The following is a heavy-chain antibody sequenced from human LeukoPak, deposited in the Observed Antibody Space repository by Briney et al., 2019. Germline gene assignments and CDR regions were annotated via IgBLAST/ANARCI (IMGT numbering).Heavy chain of an antibody. V-gene: IGHV3-53*01. CDR1: GFTFSNAW. CDR2: IYSGGST. CDR3: AKMRVVVVAATIIN. Sequence: GGSLRLSCAASGFTFSNAWMNWVRQAPGKGLEWVSVIYSGGSTYYADSVKGRFTISRDNSKNTLYLQMNSLRAEDTAVYYCAKMRVVVVAATIINWGQGTLVTVSS. D-gene: IGHD2-15*01. J-gene: IGHJ4*02.